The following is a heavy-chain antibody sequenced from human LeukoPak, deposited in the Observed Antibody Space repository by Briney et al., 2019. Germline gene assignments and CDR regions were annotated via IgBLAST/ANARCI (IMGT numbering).Heavy chain of an antibody. J-gene: IGHJ4*02. CDR3: ARRCSGGSCYSGPFDY. CDR2: IYPGDSDT. D-gene: IGHD2-15*01. CDR1: GYSFTSYW. Sequence: GESLKISCKGSGYSFTSYWIGWVRQMPGKGLEWMGIIYPGDSDTRYSPSFQGQVTISADKSISTAYLQWSSLKASDTAMYYCARRCSGGSCYSGPFDYWGQGTLVTVSS. V-gene: IGHV5-51*01.